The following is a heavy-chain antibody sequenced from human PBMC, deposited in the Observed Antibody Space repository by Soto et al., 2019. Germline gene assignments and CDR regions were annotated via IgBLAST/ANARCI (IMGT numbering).Heavy chain of an antibody. CDR2: INPNSGGT. V-gene: IGHV1-2*04. D-gene: IGHD6-19*01. CDR3: ARGYSSGWFWDAFDI. CDR1: GYTFTGYY. Sequence: ASVKVSCKASGYTFTGYYMHWVRQAPGQGLEWMGWINPNSGGTNYAQKFQGWVTMTRDTSISTAYMELSRLRSDDTAVYYCARGYSSGWFWDAFDIWGQGTMVTVSS. J-gene: IGHJ3*02.